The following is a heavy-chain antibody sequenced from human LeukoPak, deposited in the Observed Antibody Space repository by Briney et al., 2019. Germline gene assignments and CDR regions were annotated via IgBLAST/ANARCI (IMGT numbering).Heavy chain of an antibody. J-gene: IGHJ4*02. CDR1: GGSISSYY. CDR3: ARDCSSTSCPLDY. D-gene: IGHD2-2*01. V-gene: IGHV4-59*01. Sequence: SETLSLTCTVSGGSISSYYWSWIRQPPGKGLEWIGYIYYSGSTNYNPSLKSRVTISVDTSKNQFSLKLSSVTAADTAVYYCARDCSSTSCPLDYWGQGTLVTVSS. CDR2: IYYSGST.